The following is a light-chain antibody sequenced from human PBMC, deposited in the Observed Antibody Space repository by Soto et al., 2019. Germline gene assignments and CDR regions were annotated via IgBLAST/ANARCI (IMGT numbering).Light chain of an antibody. Sequence: DIQMTQSPSSLSASVGDIVTITCQASQDISNYLNWYQQKPGKAPKLLIYDAANLETGVPSRFSGSGSGTDFTFTISSLQPEDIATYYCQQYANLPPYTFGQGTKLEIK. CDR3: QQYANLPPYT. V-gene: IGKV1-33*01. J-gene: IGKJ2*01. CDR1: QDISNY. CDR2: DAA.